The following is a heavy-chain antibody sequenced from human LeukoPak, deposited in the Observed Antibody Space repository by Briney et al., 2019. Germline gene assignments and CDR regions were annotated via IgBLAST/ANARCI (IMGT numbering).Heavy chain of an antibody. CDR3: ARRIVVVPAAIWADAFDI. J-gene: IGHJ3*02. CDR1: GGTFSSYA. Sequence: ASVKVSCKASGGTFSSYAISWVRQAPGQGLEWMGGIIPIFGTANYAQKFQGRVTITRDTSASTAYMELSSLRSEDTAVYYCARRIVVVPAAIWADAFDIWGQGTMVTVSS. V-gene: IGHV1-69*05. D-gene: IGHD2-2*01. CDR2: IIPIFGTA.